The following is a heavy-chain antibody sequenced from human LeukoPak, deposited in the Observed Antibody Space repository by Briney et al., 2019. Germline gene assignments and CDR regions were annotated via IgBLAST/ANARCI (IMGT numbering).Heavy chain of an antibody. V-gene: IGHV1-18*01. CDR1: GYTFTSYG. J-gene: IGHJ6*02. D-gene: IGHD6-6*01. CDR2: ISAYNGNT. Sequence: AASVTVSCKASGYTFTSYGISWVRQAPGQGVEWMGWISAYNGNTNYVQKLQGRVTMTTDTSTSTAYMELRSLRSDDTAVYYCAREEGIAARFYGMDVWGQGTTVTVSS. CDR3: AREEGIAARFYGMDV.